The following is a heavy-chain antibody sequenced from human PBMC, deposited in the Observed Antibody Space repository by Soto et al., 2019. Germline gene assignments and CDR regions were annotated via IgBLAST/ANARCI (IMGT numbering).Heavy chain of an antibody. V-gene: IGHV3-74*01. CDR3: AREPYGDYVDY. D-gene: IGHD4-17*01. CDR1: GFTFSTYW. J-gene: IGHJ4*02. Sequence: GGSLRLSCAASGFTFSTYWMHWVRQVPGKGLVWVSRIYSDGVTTNYADSVKGRFTISRDNAKNTLYLQMNSLRAEDTAVYYCAREPYGDYVDYWGQGTLVTVSS. CDR2: IYSDGVTT.